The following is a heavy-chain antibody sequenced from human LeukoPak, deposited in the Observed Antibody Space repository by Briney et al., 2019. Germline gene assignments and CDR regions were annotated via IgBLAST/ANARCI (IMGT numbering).Heavy chain of an antibody. CDR3: ARDSRLGYCSSTSCYSLYYYYGMDV. V-gene: IGHV4-34*01. CDR2: INHSGST. J-gene: IGHJ6*02. D-gene: IGHD2-2*01. CDR1: GGSFSGYY. Sequence: SETLSLTCAVYGGSFSGYYWSWIRQPPGKGLEWIGEINHSGSTNYNPSLKSRVTISVDTSKNQFSLKLSSVTAADTAVYYCARDSRLGYCSSTSCYSLYYYYGMDVWGQGTTVTVSS.